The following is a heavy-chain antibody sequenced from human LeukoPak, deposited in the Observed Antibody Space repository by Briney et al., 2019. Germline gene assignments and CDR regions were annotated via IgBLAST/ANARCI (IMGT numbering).Heavy chain of an antibody. CDR3: ARRYSNSFDY. D-gene: IGHD4-11*01. CDR1: GFTFSDYY. J-gene: IGHJ4*02. Sequence: GGSLRLSCAASGFTFSDYYMTWIRQAPGKGLEWVSYISNSGGTIYYTDSVKGRFTISRDNAKNSLYLQMNSPRAEDTAVYYCARRYSNSFDYWGQGTLVTVSS. CDR2: ISNSGGTI. V-gene: IGHV3-11*01.